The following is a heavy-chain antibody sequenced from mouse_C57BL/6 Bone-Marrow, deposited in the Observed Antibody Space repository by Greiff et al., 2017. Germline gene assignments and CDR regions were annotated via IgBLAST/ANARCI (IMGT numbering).Heavy chain of an antibody. CDR1: GYTFTSYW. Sequence: QVQLQQPGAELVKPGASVKMSCKASGYTFTSYWITWVKQRPGQGLEWIGDIYPGSGSTNYNEKFKSKATLTVATSSSTAYMQLSSLTSEDSAVYYCARDPDWFAYWGQGTLVTVSA. CDR3: ARDPDWFAY. V-gene: IGHV1-55*01. CDR2: IYPGSGST. J-gene: IGHJ3*01.